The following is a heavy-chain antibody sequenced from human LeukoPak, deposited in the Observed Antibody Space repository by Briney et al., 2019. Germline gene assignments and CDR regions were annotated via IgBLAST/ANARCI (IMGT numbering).Heavy chain of an antibody. J-gene: IGHJ5*02. V-gene: IGHV4-39*01. D-gene: IGHD3-22*01. CDR2: IYYSGST. CDR1: GGSISSSSYY. CDR3: ARHSYYYDSSGYYYPNWFDP. Sequence: SETLSLTCTVSGGSISSSSYYWGWLRQPPGKGLEWIGSIYYSGSTYYNPSLKSRVTISVDTSKNQFSLKLSSVTAADTAVYYCARHSYYYDSSGYYYPNWFDPWGQGTLVTVSS.